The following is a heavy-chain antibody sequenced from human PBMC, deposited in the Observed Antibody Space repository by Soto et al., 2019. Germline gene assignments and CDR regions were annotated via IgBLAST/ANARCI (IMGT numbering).Heavy chain of an antibody. CDR2: ISYDGSNK. Sequence: PGGSLRLSCAASGFTFSSYGMHWVRQAPGKGLEWVAVISYDGSNKYYADSVKGRFTTSRDNSKNMLYLQMNSLRAEDTAVYYCAKEGGYSSSTARFDYWGQGTLVTVSS. J-gene: IGHJ4*02. CDR3: AKEGGYSSSTARFDY. V-gene: IGHV3-30*18. D-gene: IGHD6-6*01. CDR1: GFTFSSYG.